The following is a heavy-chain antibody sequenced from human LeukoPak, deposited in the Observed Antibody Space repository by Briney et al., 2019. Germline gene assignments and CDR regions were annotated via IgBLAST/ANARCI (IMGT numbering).Heavy chain of an antibody. D-gene: IGHD3-3*01. CDR1: GFTFSSYG. CDR3: AKDPYHTIFGVVIGTFDP. CDR2: IRYDGSNK. Sequence: GGSLRLSCAASGFTFSSYGMHWVRQAPGKGLEWVAFIRYDGSNKYYADSVKGRFTISRDNSKNTLYLQMNSLRAEDTAVYYCAKDPYHTIFGVVIGTFDPWGQGALVTVSS. V-gene: IGHV3-30*02. J-gene: IGHJ5*02.